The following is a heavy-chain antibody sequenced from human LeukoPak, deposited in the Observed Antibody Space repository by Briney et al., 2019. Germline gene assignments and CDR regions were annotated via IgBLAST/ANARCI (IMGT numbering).Heavy chain of an antibody. CDR2: IIPIFGTA. V-gene: IGHV1-69*13. CDR1: GYTFTGYY. Sequence: GASVKVSCKASGYTFTGYYMHWARQAPGQGLEWMGGIIPIFGTANYAQKFQGRVTITADESTSTAYMELSSLRSEDTAVYYCARASFTIFGVVIDIHWFDPWGQGTLVTVSS. D-gene: IGHD3-3*01. CDR3: ARASFTIFGVVIDIHWFDP. J-gene: IGHJ5*02.